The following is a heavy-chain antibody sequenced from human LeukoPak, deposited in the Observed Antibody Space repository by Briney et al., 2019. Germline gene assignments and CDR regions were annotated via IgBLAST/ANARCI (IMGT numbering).Heavy chain of an antibody. J-gene: IGHJ5*02. CDR3: ARFNRIAAAGRTIGGFDP. CDR1: GYTFTGYY. Sequence: GASVKVSCKASGYTFTGYYMHWVRQAPGQGLEWMGWINPNSGGTNCAQKFQGRVTMTRDTSISTAYMELSRLRSDDTAVYYCARFNRIAAAGRTIGGFDPWGQGTLVTVSS. CDR2: INPNSGGT. V-gene: IGHV1-2*02. D-gene: IGHD6-13*01.